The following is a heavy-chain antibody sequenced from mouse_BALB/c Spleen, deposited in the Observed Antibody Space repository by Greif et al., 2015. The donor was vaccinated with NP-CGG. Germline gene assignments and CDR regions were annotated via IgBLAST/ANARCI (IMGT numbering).Heavy chain of an antibody. Sequence: VQLQQSGAELVRPGALVKLSCKASGFNIKDYYMHWVKQRPEQGLEWIGWIDPENGNTIYDPKFQGKASITADTSSNTASLQLSSLTSEDTPVYYCARGIYYGPYSFDYWGQGTTLTVSS. CDR3: ARGIYYGPYSFDY. D-gene: IGHD1-2*01. CDR1: GFNIKDYY. CDR2: IDPENGNT. J-gene: IGHJ2*01. V-gene: IGHV14-1*02.